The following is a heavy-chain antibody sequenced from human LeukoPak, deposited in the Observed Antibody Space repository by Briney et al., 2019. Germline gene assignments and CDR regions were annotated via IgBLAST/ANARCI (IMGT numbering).Heavy chain of an antibody. D-gene: IGHD3-9*01. V-gene: IGHV3-23*01. J-gene: IGHJ6*02. Sequence: GGSLRLSCAASGFTFSSYAMSWVRQAPGEGLEWVSAISGSGGSTYYADSVKGRSTISRDNSKSTLYLQMNSLRAEDTAVYYCAKKESGFYDILTGYDRGFMDVWGQGTTVTVSS. CDR1: GFTFSSYA. CDR2: ISGSGGST. CDR3: AKKESGFYDILTGYDRGFMDV.